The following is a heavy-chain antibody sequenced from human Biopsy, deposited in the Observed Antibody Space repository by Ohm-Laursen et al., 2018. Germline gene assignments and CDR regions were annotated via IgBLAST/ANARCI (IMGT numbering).Heavy chain of an antibody. D-gene: IGHD6-19*01. CDR2: MYYNEGT. CDR1: GGSMTGYY. CDR3: ATGGQWPKPYLNWFDP. V-gene: IGHV4-59*01. J-gene: IGHJ5*02. Sequence: TLSLTYSVSGGSMTGYYWSWIRQPPGKGLEYIGYMYYNEGTNYNPSLKSRVTISVDTSKNQFSLKLISVTPADTAVYYCATGGQWPKPYLNWFDPWGQGTLVTVYS.